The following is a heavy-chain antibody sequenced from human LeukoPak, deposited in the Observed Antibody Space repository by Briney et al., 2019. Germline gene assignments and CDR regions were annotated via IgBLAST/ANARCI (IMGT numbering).Heavy chain of an antibody. CDR3: ARMMGDYYDLHEY. D-gene: IGHD2-21*02. J-gene: IGHJ4*02. V-gene: IGHV4-59*01. Sequence: PSETLSLTCTVSGVSISSYYWSWIRQPPGKGLEWIGYIYYSGSTNYNPSLKSRVTISVDTSKNQFSLKLSSVTAADTAVYYCARMMGDYYDLHEYWGQGTLVTVSS. CDR1: GVSISSYY. CDR2: IYYSGST.